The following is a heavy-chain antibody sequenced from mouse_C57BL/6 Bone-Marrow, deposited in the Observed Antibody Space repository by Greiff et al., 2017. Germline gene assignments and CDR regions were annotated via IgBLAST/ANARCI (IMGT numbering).Heavy chain of an antibody. CDR3: TTFGYYYGLWYFDV. CDR2: IDPENGDS. CDR1: GFNIKDDY. D-gene: IGHD1-1*01. Sequence: EVQLQQSGAELVRPGASVKLSCTASGFNIKDDYMHWVKQRPEQGLEWIGWIDPENGDSEYASKFQGKGTITADTSANTAYLQLRSLTSEDTAVYYCTTFGYYYGLWYFDVWGTGTTVTVSA. V-gene: IGHV14-4*01. J-gene: IGHJ1*03.